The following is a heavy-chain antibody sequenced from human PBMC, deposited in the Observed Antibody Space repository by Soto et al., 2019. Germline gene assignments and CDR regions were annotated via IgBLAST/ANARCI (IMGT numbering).Heavy chain of an antibody. J-gene: IGHJ4*02. D-gene: IGHD3-10*01. CDR2: ISGSGGST. CDR1: GFTFSSYA. CDR3: AKAMEVYGPSDY. Sequence: EVKLLESRGGLVQPGGSLRLSCAASGFTFSSYAMSWVRQAPGKGLEWVSAISGSGGSTYYADSVKGRFTISRDNSKNTLYLQMNSLRAEDTAVYYCAKAMEVYGPSDYWGQGTLVTVSS. V-gene: IGHV3-23*01.